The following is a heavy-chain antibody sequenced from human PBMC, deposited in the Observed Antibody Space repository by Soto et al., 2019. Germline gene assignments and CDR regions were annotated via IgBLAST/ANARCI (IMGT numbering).Heavy chain of an antibody. CDR2: INHSGST. V-gene: IGHV4-34*01. D-gene: IGHD3-22*01. CDR1: GGSFSGYY. CDR3: ARGPGDSSGYRNIDY. J-gene: IGHJ4*02. Sequence: SETLSLTCAVYGGSFSGYYWSWIRQPPGKGLEWIGEINHSGSTNYNPSLKSRVTISVDTSKNQFSLKLSSVTAADTAVYYCARGPGDSSGYRNIDYWGQGTLVTVSS.